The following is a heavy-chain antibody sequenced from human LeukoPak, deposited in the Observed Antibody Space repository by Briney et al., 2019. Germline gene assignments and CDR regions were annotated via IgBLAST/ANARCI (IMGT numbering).Heavy chain of an antibody. Sequence: ASVKVSSKASGYTFTSYYMHWGRQAPGQGLEWMGIINPSGGSTSYAQKFQGRVTMTRDTSTSTVYMELSSLRSEDTAVYYCARDRHPNLNLDPWGQGTLVTVSS. J-gene: IGHJ5*02. V-gene: IGHV1-46*01. CDR3: ARDRHPNLNLDP. CDR1: GYTFTSYY. CDR2: INPSGGST.